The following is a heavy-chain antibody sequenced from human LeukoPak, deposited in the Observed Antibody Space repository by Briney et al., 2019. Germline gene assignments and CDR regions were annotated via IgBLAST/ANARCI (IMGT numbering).Heavy chain of an antibody. J-gene: IGHJ5*02. Sequence: PSETLSLTCTVSGDSMSSYYWSWIRQSAGTRLEWIGRIYGSATNYNPSLRGPVTMSIDTSKNQLSLNLRSVTAADTAVYYCARAKCEGSDNSCRGLENLFDPWGQGTLVTVSS. V-gene: IGHV4-4*07. D-gene: IGHD4-11*01. CDR2: IYGSAT. CDR3: ARAKCEGSDNSCRGLENLFDP. CDR1: GDSMSSYY.